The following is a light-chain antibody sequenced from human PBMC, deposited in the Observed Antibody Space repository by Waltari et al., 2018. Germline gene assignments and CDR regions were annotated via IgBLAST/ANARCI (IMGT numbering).Light chain of an antibody. Sequence: QSALTQPPSASGSPGQSVTISCTGTSSDVGGYNYVSWYQQHPGKAPKLMIYGVSKRPSGVPDRVSGSKAGNTASLTGSGLQAEDEADYYCSSYAGSNNLVFGGGTKLTVL. CDR3: SSYAGSNNLV. V-gene: IGLV2-8*01. CDR2: GVS. J-gene: IGLJ2*01. CDR1: SSDVGGYNY.